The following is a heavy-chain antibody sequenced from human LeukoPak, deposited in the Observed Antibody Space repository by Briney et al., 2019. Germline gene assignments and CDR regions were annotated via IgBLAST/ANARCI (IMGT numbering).Heavy chain of an antibody. D-gene: IGHD2-2*01. CDR1: GFTVSSNY. V-gene: IGHV3-53*01. J-gene: IGHJ4*02. CDR3: ARDVGYCSSTSCSRFDY. CDR2: IYSGGST. Sequence: GGSLRLSCAASGFTVSSNYMSWVRQAPGKGLEWVSVIYSGGSTYYADSVKGRFTISRDNSKNTLYLQMNSLRAEDTAMYYCARDVGYCSSTSCSRFDYWGQGTLVTVSS.